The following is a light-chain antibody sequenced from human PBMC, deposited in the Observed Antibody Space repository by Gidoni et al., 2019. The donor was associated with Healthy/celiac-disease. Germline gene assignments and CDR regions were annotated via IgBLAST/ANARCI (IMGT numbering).Light chain of an antibody. CDR3: QVWDSSSDHCWV. CDR1: NSGSKS. Sequence: SYVLTQPPAVAVPPGKTARITCGGNNSGSKSVHWYQQKPGQAPGLVIYYDSDRPSGIPERFSGSNSGNTATLTISRVEAGDEADYYCQVWDSSSDHCWVFGGGTKLTVL. V-gene: IGLV3-21*04. CDR2: YDS. J-gene: IGLJ3*02.